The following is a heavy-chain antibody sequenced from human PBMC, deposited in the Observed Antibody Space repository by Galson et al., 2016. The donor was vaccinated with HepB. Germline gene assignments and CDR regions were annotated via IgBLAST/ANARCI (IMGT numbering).Heavy chain of an antibody. CDR2: IKQDGSEK. CDR3: ARAQWILARRAAYFDY. J-gene: IGHJ4*02. CDR1: GFPFSNYW. V-gene: IGHV3-7*04. D-gene: IGHD5-18*01. Sequence: SLRLSCAASGFPFSNYWMNWVRQAPGKGLEWVANIKQDGSEKYYVDSVKGRFTISRDNARNSMYLQMNSLRADDTAVYYCARAQWILARRAAYFDYWGQGILVTVSS.